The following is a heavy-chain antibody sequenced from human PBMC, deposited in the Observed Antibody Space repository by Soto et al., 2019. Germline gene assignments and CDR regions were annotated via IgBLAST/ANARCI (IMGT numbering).Heavy chain of an antibody. Sequence: QVQLQESGPGLVKPSQTLSLTCTVSGGSISSGDYYWSWIRQPPGKGLEWIGYIYYSGSTYYNPSLQSRVTISVDTSKNQFSLKLSSVTAADTAVYYCARERLYCSGGSCYSYYFDYWGQGTLVTVSS. D-gene: IGHD2-15*01. CDR2: IYYSGST. V-gene: IGHV4-30-4*01. J-gene: IGHJ4*02. CDR3: ARERLYCSGGSCYSYYFDY. CDR1: GGSISSGDYY.